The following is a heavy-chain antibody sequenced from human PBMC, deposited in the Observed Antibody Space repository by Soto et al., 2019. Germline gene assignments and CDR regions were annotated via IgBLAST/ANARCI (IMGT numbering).Heavy chain of an antibody. CDR3: AREVTAAGTRVFDY. V-gene: IGHV4-31*03. CDR2: IYYSGST. J-gene: IGHJ4*02. D-gene: IGHD6-13*01. Sequence: PSETLSLTCTVSGGSISSGGYYWSWIRQHPGKGLEWIGYIYYSGSTYYNPSLKSRVTISVDTSKNQFSLKLSSVTAADTAVYYCAREVTAAGTRVFDYWGQGTLVTVS. CDR1: GGSISSGGYY.